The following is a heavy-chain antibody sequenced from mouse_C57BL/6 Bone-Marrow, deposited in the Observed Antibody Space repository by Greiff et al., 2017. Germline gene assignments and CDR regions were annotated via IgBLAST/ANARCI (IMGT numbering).Heavy chain of an antibody. D-gene: IGHD3-2*02. CDR2: INPYNGGT. V-gene: IGHV1-19*01. J-gene: IGHJ2*01. CDR1: GYTFTDYY. CDR3: ASGSGYDY. Sequence: EVQLVESGPVLVKPGASVKMSCKASGYTFTDYYMNWVKQSHGKSLEWIGVINPYNGGTSYNQKFKGKATLTVDKSSSTAYMELNSLTSEDSAVYYCASGSGYDYWGQGTTLTVSS.